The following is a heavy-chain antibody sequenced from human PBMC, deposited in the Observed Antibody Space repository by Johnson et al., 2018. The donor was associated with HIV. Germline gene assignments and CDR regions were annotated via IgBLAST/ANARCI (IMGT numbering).Heavy chain of an antibody. CDR2: ISYDGSNK. D-gene: IGHD3-10*01. Sequence: VQLVESGGGVVQPGRSLRLSCAASGITFSSSAMHWVRQAPGKGLECVAVISYDGSNKYYADSVKGRFTISRDNSKNTLYLQMNSLRAEDTAVYYCAKDRIMVRGVIGAFDIWGQGTMVTVSS. CDR1: GITFSSSA. V-gene: IGHV3-30*04. J-gene: IGHJ3*02. CDR3: AKDRIMVRGVIGAFDI.